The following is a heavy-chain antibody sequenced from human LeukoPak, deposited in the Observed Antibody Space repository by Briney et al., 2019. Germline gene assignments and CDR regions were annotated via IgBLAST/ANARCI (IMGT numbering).Heavy chain of an antibody. D-gene: IGHD3-22*01. V-gene: IGHV4-61*02. J-gene: IGHJ4*02. CDR2: IYTSGST. Sequence: PSQTLSLTCTVSGFSISSGSYYWRWLRQPAGKGLGWSGRIYTSGSTNYNPSLKSRVAISVDTSKNQFSLKLSSVTAADTAVYYCARDLSSGYDYWGQGTLVTVSS. CDR3: ARDLSSGYDY. CDR1: GFSISSGSYY.